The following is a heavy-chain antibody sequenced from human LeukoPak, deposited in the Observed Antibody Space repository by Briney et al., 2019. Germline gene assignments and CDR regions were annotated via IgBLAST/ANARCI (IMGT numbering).Heavy chain of an antibody. D-gene: IGHD3-22*01. CDR1: GGSISSGAYY. J-gene: IGHJ5*02. CDR2: IYYSGTT. V-gene: IGHV4-31*03. Sequence: SQTLSLTCTVSGGSISSGAYYWSWIRQHPGRGLEWIGYIYYSGTTYYSPSLKSRVTISVDTSKNQFSLKLSSVTAADTAVYYCARRDYYDSGGLFNWFDPWGQGTLVTVSS. CDR3: ARRDYYDSGGLFNWFDP.